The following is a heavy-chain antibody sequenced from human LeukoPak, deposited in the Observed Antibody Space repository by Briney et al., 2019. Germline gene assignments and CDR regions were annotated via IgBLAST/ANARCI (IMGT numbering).Heavy chain of an antibody. Sequence: GGSLRLSCAASGFSFRSYDMHWVRQAPGKGLEWVAFIRYDGSDKYYADSVKGRFTISRDNSNSTLFLQMNSLRAEDTAVYYCAKRGGSFIGYFDYWGQGTLVTVSS. J-gene: IGHJ4*02. CDR3: AKRGGSFIGYFDY. CDR2: IRYDGSDK. CDR1: GFSFRSYD. D-gene: IGHD1-26*01. V-gene: IGHV3-30*02.